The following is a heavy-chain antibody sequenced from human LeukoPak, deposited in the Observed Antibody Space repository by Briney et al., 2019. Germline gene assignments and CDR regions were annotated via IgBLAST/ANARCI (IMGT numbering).Heavy chain of an antibody. V-gene: IGHV3-23*01. CDR3: TKANTAVAAFGYFDL. D-gene: IGHD6-19*01. J-gene: IGHJ2*01. CDR2: ISGSGGIT. Sequence: PGGSLRLSCAASGFTFSIYAMSWVRQAPGQGLEWVSGISGSGGITYYADSVKGRFTISRDNSRNTLHLQMNSLRADDTAVYYCTKANTAVAAFGYFDLWGRGTLVTVSS. CDR1: GFTFSIYA.